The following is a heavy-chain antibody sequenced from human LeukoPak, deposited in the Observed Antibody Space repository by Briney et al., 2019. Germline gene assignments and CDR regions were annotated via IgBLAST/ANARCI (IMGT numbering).Heavy chain of an antibody. CDR1: GFTFSSYW. CDR3: AKGGRVSPPYFDY. Sequence: GGSLRLSCAASGFTFSSYWMSWVRQAPGKGLEWVSSISPRDSSTYYADSVKGRFTISRDNSKNTLYLQMNSLRAEDTAVYYCAKGGRVSPPYFDYWGQGTLVTVSS. CDR2: ISPRDSST. J-gene: IGHJ4*02. V-gene: IGHV3-23*01. D-gene: IGHD1-1*01.